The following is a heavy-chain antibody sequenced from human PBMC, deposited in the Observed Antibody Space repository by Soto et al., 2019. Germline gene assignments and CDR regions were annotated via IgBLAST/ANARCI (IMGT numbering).Heavy chain of an antibody. CDR2: ISGSGGST. CDR1: GLTFSSYA. Sequence: GGSLILSCAASGLTFSSYAMSWVLQAPGKGLEWVSAISGSGGSTYYADSVKGRFTISRDNSKNTLYLQMNSLRAEDTAVYYCAKDLGCTNVVCSLDSQHWGQGTLGNVSS. J-gene: IGHJ4*02. D-gene: IGHD2-8*01. V-gene: IGHV3-23*01. CDR3: AKDLGCTNVVCSLDSQH.